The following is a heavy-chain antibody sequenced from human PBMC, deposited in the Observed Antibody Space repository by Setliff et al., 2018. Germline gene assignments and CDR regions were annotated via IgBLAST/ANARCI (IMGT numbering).Heavy chain of an antibody. Sequence: PSETLSLTCTVSGGSITSYYWSWIRQPPGKGLEWIGYIYYSGSTNYNPSLKSRVTISVDTSKSQFSLKLSSVTAADTAVYYCARDFGDYGLDPWGQGTLVTVSS. D-gene: IGHD4-17*01. CDR3: ARDFGDYGLDP. J-gene: IGHJ5*02. CDR1: GGSITSYY. CDR2: IYYSGST. V-gene: IGHV4-59*12.